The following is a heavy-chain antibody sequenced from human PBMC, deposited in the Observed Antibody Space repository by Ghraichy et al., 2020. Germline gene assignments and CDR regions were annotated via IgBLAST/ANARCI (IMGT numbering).Heavy chain of an antibody. V-gene: IGHV3-49*03. CDR1: GFTFGDYA. CDR3: TRGYGSGRNWFDP. CDR2: IRSKAYGGTT. Sequence: GGSLRLSCTASGFTFGDYAISWFRQAPGKGLEWVGFIRSKAYGGTTEYAASVKGRFTISRDDSRSIAYLQMNSLKTEDTAVYYCTRGYGSGRNWFDPWGQGTLVTVSS. D-gene: IGHD3-10*01. J-gene: IGHJ5*02.